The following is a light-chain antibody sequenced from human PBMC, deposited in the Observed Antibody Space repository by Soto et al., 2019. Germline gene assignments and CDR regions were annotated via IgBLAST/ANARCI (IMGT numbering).Light chain of an antibody. CDR2: DVC. CDR1: SSDVVGYNY. V-gene: IGLV2-11*01. J-gene: IGLJ1*01. Sequence: TISCTGTSSDVVGYNYVSWYQQHPGKAPKLMIYDVCKRPSGVPDRFSGSKSGNSDSLTISGLQAEDESDYYCCSYEGSYVFGPGTKVTVL. CDR3: CSYEGSYV.